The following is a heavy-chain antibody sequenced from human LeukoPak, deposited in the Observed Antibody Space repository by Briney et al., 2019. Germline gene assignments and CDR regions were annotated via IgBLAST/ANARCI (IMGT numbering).Heavy chain of an antibody. CDR2: ISYSGST. Sequence: SETLSLTCTVSGGSISSSTYYWGWIRQPPGKGLDWIGSISYSGSTYYNPSLKSRVTISVDTSKNQFSLKLSSVTAADTAVYYCARQTGYSSSWEKYNWFDPWGQGTLVTVSS. J-gene: IGHJ5*02. V-gene: IGHV4-39*01. D-gene: IGHD6-13*01. CDR1: GGSISSSTYY. CDR3: ARQTGYSSSWEKYNWFDP.